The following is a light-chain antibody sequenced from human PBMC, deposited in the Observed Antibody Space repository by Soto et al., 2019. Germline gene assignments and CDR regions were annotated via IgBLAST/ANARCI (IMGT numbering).Light chain of an antibody. J-gene: IGKJ1*01. CDR2: AAS. V-gene: IGKV1-39*01. CDR1: QSISSY. CDR3: QQSYSTPWT. Sequence: DIQMTQSPSSLSASVGDRLTITCRASQSISSYLNWYQQKPGKAPKLLIYAASSLQSGVPSRFSGSGSGTDFTLTISSLQPEDFAAYYCQQSYSTPWTFGQGTKVEIK.